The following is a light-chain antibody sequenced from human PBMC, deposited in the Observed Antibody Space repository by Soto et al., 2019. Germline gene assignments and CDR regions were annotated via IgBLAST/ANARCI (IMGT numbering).Light chain of an antibody. Sequence: QSALTQPASVSGSPGQSITISCTGTSSDVGSYNLVSWYQQHPGKAPKLMIYEGSKRPSGVSNRFSGSKSDNTASLTISGLQAEDEADYYCCSYAGSSTYVFGTGNKLTVL. CDR3: CSYAGSSTYV. V-gene: IGLV2-23*01. J-gene: IGLJ1*01. CDR1: SSDVGSYNL. CDR2: EGS.